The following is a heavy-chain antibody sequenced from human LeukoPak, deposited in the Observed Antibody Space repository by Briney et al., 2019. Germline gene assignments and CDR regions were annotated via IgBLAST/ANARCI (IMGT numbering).Heavy chain of an antibody. CDR1: GGPFCVYY. Sequence: PSETLSLLRAVYGGPFCVYYWSWIRPPPGKGLEWSGELTYCGSTNYNPSLQSRVTISVDTSKNQFSLKLSSVTAADTAVYYCARGGYDFWSGDWFDPWGQGTLVTVSS. CDR2: LTYCGST. J-gene: IGHJ5*02. D-gene: IGHD3-3*01. V-gene: IGHV4-34*01. CDR3: ARGGYDFWSGDWFDP.